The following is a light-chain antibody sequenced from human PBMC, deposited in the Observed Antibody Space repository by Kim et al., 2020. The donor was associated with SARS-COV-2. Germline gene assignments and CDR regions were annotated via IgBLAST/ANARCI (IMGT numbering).Light chain of an antibody. J-gene: IGKJ2*01. CDR3: QQSHSTPYT. Sequence: DIQMTQSPTSLSASVGDRVTITCRPSQSVADYLHWYQHKPGKAPKLLIYATSDLQTGVPSRFSGRGSGTDFTLTISSLEPEDFATYYCQQSHSTPYTFGQGTKVEI. CDR1: QSVADY. CDR2: ATS. V-gene: IGKV1-39*01.